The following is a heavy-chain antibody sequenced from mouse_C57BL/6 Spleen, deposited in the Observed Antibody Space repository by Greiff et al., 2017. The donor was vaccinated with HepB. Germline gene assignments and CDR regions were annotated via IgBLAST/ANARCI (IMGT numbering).Heavy chain of an antibody. J-gene: IGHJ3*01. CDR3: AREGAAWFAY. CDR1: GYTFTSYW. Sequence: VQLQQPGAELVKPGASVKMSCKASGYTFTSYWITWVKQRPGQGLEWIGDRYPGSGSTNYNEKFKRKATLTVDTSSSTADMQLSSLTSEDSAVSYCAREGAAWFAYWGQGTLVTVSA. CDR2: RYPGSGST. V-gene: IGHV1-55*01.